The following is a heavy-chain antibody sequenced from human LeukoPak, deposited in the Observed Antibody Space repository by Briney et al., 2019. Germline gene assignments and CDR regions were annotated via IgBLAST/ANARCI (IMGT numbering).Heavy chain of an antibody. CDR3: ARESGYSYGY. Sequence: PGGSLRLSCAASGFTFSDYWMHWVRQAPGKGLVWVSRINTDGSNANYADSVKGRFTISRDSAKNTLYLQMNSLRVEDTAVYYCARESGYSYGYWGQGIPVTVSA. V-gene: IGHV3-74*01. CDR1: GFTFSDYW. J-gene: IGHJ4*02. D-gene: IGHD5-18*01. CDR2: INTDGSNA.